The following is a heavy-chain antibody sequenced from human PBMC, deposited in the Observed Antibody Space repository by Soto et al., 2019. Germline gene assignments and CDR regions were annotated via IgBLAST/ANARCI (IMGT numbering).Heavy chain of an antibody. CDR2: IYSGGST. CDR3: ARDRVESGYPEYFQH. D-gene: IGHD3-22*01. V-gene: IGHV3-53*01. Sequence: EVQLVESGGGLIQPGGSLRLCYAASRFTVSSNYMSWVRQAPGKGLEWVSVIYSGGSTYYADSVKGRFTISRDNSKNTLYLQMNSLRAEDTAVYYCARDRVESGYPEYFQHWGQGTLVTVSS. CDR1: RFTVSSNY. J-gene: IGHJ1*01.